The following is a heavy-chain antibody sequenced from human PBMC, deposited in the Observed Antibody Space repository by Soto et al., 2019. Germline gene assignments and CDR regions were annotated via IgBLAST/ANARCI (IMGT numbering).Heavy chain of an antibody. Sequence: EASVKVSCKASGGTFSSYTISWVRQAPGQGLEWMGRIIPILGIANYAQKFQGRVTITADKSTSTAYMELSSLRSEDTAVYYCARGGYSSSSVDYWGQGTLVNVSS. CDR1: GGTFSSYT. V-gene: IGHV1-69*02. D-gene: IGHD6-6*01. J-gene: IGHJ4*02. CDR3: ARGGYSSSSVDY. CDR2: IIPILGIA.